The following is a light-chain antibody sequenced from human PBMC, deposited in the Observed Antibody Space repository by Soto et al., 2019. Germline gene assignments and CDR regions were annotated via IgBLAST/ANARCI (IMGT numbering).Light chain of an antibody. CDR3: QQYHDCPPST. CDR2: AAS. Sequence: EIVMTQSPATLSVSPGERATLSCRASQSISNNVAWYQQKPGQAPRLLISAASTRATSIPARFSGSGSGTDFIRTISSLQSEDFAVYYCQQYHDCPPSTFGQGTKLEIK. CDR1: QSISNN. V-gene: IGKV3-15*01. J-gene: IGKJ2*02.